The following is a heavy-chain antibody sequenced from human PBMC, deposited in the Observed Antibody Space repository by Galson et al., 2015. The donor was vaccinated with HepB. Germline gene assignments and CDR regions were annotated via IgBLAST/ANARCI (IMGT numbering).Heavy chain of an antibody. CDR2: ISSSSSTI. CDR1: GFTFSSYS. Sequence: SLRLSCAASGFTFSSYSMNWVRQAPGKGLEWVSYISSSSSTIYYADSVKGRFTISRDNAKNSLYLQMNSLRAEDTAVYYCAASIARIRRITMVRGVQPFDYWGQGTLVTVSS. V-gene: IGHV3-48*04. D-gene: IGHD3-10*01. J-gene: IGHJ4*02. CDR3: AASIARIRRITMVRGVQPFDY.